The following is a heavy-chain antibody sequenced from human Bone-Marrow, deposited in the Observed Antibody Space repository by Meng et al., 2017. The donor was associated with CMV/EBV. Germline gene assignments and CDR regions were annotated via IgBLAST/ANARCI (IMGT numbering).Heavy chain of an antibody. V-gene: IGHV1-2*02. CDR3: ARIPLGWVMDV. J-gene: IGHJ6*02. Sequence: ASVKVSCKASGYTFTGYYMHWVRQAPGQGLEWMGWINPNSGDTNYAQKFQGRVTMTRDTSISTAYMELSRLRSDDTAVYYCARIPLGWVMDVWGQGTTVTVSS. D-gene: IGHD7-27*01. CDR1: GYTFTGYY. CDR2: INPNSGDT.